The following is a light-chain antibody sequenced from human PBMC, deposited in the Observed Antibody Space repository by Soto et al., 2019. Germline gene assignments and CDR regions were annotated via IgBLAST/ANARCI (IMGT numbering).Light chain of an antibody. J-gene: IGKJ2*01. CDR1: QSISSW. CDR2: KAS. V-gene: IGKV1-5*03. Sequence: DIQMTQSPSTLSASVGDRVTITCRASQSISSWLAWYQQKPGKAPKLLIYKASTLESGVPSRFSGSGAETEFTLTISSLQPDDFATYYCQQFNSYPLTFGQGTKLEIK. CDR3: QQFNSYPLT.